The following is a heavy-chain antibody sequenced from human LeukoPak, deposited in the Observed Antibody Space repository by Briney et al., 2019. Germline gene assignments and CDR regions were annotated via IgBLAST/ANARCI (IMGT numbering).Heavy chain of an antibody. CDR2: ISAYNVNT. D-gene: IGHD2-2*01. CDR1: GYTFTSYG. V-gene: IGHV1-18*01. CDR3: ARDLEDIVVVPAAMNYYYMDV. Sequence: GASVKVSCKASGYTFTSYGISWVRQAPGQGLEWMGWISAYNVNTNYAQKLQGRVTMTTDTSTSTAYMELRSLRSDDTAVYYCARDLEDIVVVPAAMNYYYMDVWGKGTTVTVSS. J-gene: IGHJ6*03.